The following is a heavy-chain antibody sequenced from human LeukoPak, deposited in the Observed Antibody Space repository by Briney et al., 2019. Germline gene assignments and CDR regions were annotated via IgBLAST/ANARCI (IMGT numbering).Heavy chain of an antibody. CDR1: GFTFSSYA. J-gene: IGHJ2*01. V-gene: IGHV3-30*04. Sequence: PGRSLRLSCAASGFTFSSYAMHWVRQAPGKGLEWVAVISYDGSNKYYADSVKGRFTISRDNSKNTLYLQMNSLRAEDTAVYCCARVKVSQDYYGSGSYYHGTNWYFDLWGRGTLVTVSS. CDR3: ARVKVSQDYYGSGSYYHGTNWYFDL. D-gene: IGHD3-10*01. CDR2: ISYDGSNK.